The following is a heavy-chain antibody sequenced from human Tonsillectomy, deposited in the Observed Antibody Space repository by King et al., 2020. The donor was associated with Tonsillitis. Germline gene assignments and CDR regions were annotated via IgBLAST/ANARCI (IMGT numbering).Heavy chain of an antibody. J-gene: IGHJ4*02. Sequence: VQLVESGGGVVQPGRSLRLSCAASGFTFSSYAMHWVRQAPGKGLEWVAVISYDGSNKYYADSVKGRFTISRDNSKNTLYLQMNSLRAEDTAVYYCAREIRITIFGGVKKGYCFDYWGQGTLVTVSS. D-gene: IGHD3-3*01. CDR1: GFTFSSYA. CDR2: ISYDGSNK. V-gene: IGHV3-30-3*01. CDR3: AREIRITIFGGVKKGYCFDY.